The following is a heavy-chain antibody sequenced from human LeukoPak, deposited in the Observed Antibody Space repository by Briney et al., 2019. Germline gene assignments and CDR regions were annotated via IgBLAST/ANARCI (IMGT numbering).Heavy chain of an antibody. Sequence: GGSLRLSCAASGFTFSSYGMHWVRQAPGKGLEGVAFIRYDGSNKYYADSVKGRFTISRDNSKNTLYLQMNNLRAEDTAVYYWARETSAKLWFGFLSRRGFDYWGQGTLVTVSS. D-gene: IGHD3-10*01. CDR3: ARETSAKLWFGFLSRRGFDY. V-gene: IGHV3-30*02. CDR2: IRYDGSNK. J-gene: IGHJ4*02. CDR1: GFTFSSYG.